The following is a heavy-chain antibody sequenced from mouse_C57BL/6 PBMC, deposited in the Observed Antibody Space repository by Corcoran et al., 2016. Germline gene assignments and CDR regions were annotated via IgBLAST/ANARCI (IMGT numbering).Heavy chain of an antibody. J-gene: IGHJ4*01. CDR1: GYAFSSYW. D-gene: IGHD2-1*01. CDR3: ARNYGNYLYAMDY. CDR2: IYPGDGDT. Sequence: QVQLQQSGAGLVKPGASVKISCRASGYAFSSYWMNWVKQRPGKGLEWIGQIYPGDGDTNYNGKFKGKATLTADKSSSTAYMQLSSLTSEDSAVYFCARNYGNYLYAMDYWGQGTSVTVSS. V-gene: IGHV1-80*01.